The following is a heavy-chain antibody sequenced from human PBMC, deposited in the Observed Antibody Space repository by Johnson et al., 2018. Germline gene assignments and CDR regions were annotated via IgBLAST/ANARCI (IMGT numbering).Heavy chain of an antibody. CDR1: CGSISSYY. V-gene: IGHV4-59*01. Sequence: QVQLQESGPGLVKPSETLSLTRTVSCGSISSYYWSWIRQPPGKGLEWIGQIYYSGSTNYNPSLTRRFPISGDTSKNRFSLKLSSVTAADTAGYSCAKYYYESSGYPFYMDVGGKGTTVTVSS. CDR3: AKYYYESSGYPFYMDV. D-gene: IGHD3-22*01. CDR2: IYYSGST. J-gene: IGHJ6*03.